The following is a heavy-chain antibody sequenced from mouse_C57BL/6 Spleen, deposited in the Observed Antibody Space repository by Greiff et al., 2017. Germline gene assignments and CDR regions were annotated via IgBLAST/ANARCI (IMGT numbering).Heavy chain of an antibody. CDR3: ARGGTPYYFDY. J-gene: IGHJ2*01. Sequence: VKLQESGAELVKPGASVKISCKASGYAFSSYWMNWVKQRPGKGLEWIGQIYPGDGDTNYNGKFKGKATLTADKSSSTAYMQLSSLTSEDSAVYFCARGGTPYYFDYWGQGTTLTVSS. CDR2: IYPGDGDT. V-gene: IGHV1-80*01. CDR1: GYAFSSYW.